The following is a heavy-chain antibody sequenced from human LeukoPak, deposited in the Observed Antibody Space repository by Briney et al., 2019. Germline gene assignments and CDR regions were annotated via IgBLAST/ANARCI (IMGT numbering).Heavy chain of an antibody. V-gene: IGHV4-34*01. D-gene: IGHD6-19*01. CDR1: GGSFSGYY. CDR3: ARVRPRSIAVAARNAFDI. CDR2: INHSGST. Sequence: NTSETLSLTCAVYGGSFSGYYWSWIRQPPGKGLEWIGEINHSGSTNYNPSLKSRVTISGDTPKNQFSLKLSSVTAADTAVYYCARVRPRSIAVAARNAFDIWGQGTMVTVSS. J-gene: IGHJ3*02.